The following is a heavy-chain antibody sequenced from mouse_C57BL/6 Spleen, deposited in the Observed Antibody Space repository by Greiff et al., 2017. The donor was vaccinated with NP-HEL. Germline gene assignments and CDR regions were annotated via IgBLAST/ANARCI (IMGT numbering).Heavy chain of an antibody. D-gene: IGHD1-1*01. Sequence: QVQLQQPGAELVKPGASVKLSCKASGYTFTSYWMHWVKQRPGQGLEWIGMIHPNSGSTNYNEKFKSKATLTVDKSSSTAYMQLSSLTSEDSAVYYCASSGSSFYAMDYWGQGTSVTVSS. CDR2: IHPNSGST. J-gene: IGHJ4*01. V-gene: IGHV1-64*01. CDR3: ASSGSSFYAMDY. CDR1: GYTFTSYW.